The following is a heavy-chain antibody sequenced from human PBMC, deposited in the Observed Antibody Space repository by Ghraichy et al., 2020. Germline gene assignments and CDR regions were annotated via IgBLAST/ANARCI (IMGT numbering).Heavy chain of an antibody. J-gene: IGHJ4*02. Sequence: GGSLRLSCAASGFTFSSYAMSWVRQAPGKGLEWVSAISGSGSTYYADSVKGRFTISRDNSKNTLYLQMNSLRAEDTAVYYCAKRVGIVGATRWDYFDYWGQGTLVTVSS. CDR1: GFTFSSYA. D-gene: IGHD1-26*01. CDR2: ISGSGST. V-gene: IGHV3-23*01. CDR3: AKRVGIVGATRWDYFDY.